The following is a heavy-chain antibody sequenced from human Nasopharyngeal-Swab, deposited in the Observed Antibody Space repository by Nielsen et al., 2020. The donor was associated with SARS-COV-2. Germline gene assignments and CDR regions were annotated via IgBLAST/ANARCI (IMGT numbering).Heavy chain of an antibody. CDR1: GFTFSSYS. V-gene: IGHV3-48*02. CDR2: ISSSSSTI. J-gene: IGHJ5*02. CDR3: ARDPGYSSSWYYNWFDP. Sequence: GESLKISCAVSGFTFSSYSMNWVRQAPGKGLEWVSYISSSSSTIYYADSVKGRFTISRDNAKNSLYLQMNSLRDEDTAVYYCARDPGYSSSWYYNWFDPWGQGTLVTVSS. D-gene: IGHD6-13*01.